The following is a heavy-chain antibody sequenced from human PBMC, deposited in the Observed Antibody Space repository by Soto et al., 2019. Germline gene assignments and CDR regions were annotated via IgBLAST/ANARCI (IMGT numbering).Heavy chain of an antibody. V-gene: IGHV4-30-4*01. J-gene: IGHJ4*02. CDR3: ARGRRMGYYGSGSDDFDY. Sequence: QVQLQESGPGLVKPSQTLSLTCTVSGGSISSGDYYWSWIRQPPGKGLEWIGYIYYSGSTYYNPSLKSRVTIAADTSKNQFSLKLSSGTAAATAVYYCARGRRMGYYGSGSDDFDYWGQGTLVTVSS. CDR1: GGSISSGDYY. CDR2: IYYSGST. D-gene: IGHD3-10*01.